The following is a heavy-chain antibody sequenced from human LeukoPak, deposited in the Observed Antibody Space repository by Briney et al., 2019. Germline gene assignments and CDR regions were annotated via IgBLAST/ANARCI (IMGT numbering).Heavy chain of an antibody. J-gene: IGHJ6*02. Sequence: ASVKVSCKASGYTFTSYGISWVRQAPGQGLEWMGWISAYNGNTNYAQKLQGRVTMTTDTSTSTAYMELRSLRSDDTAVYYCARPGFGDYRWPSYGMDVWGQGTTVTVSS. V-gene: IGHV1-18*01. CDR2: ISAYNGNT. CDR1: GYTFTSYG. D-gene: IGHD5-12*01. CDR3: ARPGFGDYRWPSYGMDV.